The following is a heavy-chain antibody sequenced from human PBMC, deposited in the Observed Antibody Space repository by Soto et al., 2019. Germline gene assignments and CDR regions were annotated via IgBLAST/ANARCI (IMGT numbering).Heavy chain of an antibody. J-gene: IGHJ4*02. V-gene: IGHV3-23*01. CDR2: IDGSGDTT. Sequence: EVQLLESGGGLAQPGGSLRLSCAASGFTFSIYGMSWVRQAPGKGLEWVAAIDGSGDTTYADSVKGRFTISRDNSNSTLHLQINGLRAEDTALYYCAKGANFGVIISHFDYWGQGTLVTVSS. D-gene: IGHD3-3*01. CDR1: GFTFSIYG. CDR3: AKGANFGVIISHFDY.